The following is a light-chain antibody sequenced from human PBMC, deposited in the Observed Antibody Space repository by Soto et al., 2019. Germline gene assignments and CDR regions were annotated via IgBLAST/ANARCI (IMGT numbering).Light chain of an antibody. CDR1: QSVSSSY. CDR3: QQSGSAPQT. Sequence: EIVLTQSPGTLSLSPGERATLSCRASQSVSSSYLAWYQQKPGQAPRLLIYDASSRATGIPDRFHGSGSGAYFALTISRLEPEYLAVYYCQQSGSAPQTFGRGTKVESK. CDR2: DAS. J-gene: IGKJ1*01. V-gene: IGKV3-20*01.